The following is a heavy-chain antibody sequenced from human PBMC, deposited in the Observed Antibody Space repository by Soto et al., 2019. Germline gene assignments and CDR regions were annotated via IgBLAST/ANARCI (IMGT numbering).Heavy chain of an antibody. CDR2: ISGTGYGT. CDR1: VFTFSNNA. CDR3: AKARQAQSHYYYGMDV. Sequence: GGSLRLSAAAPVFTFSNNAMNWVRQAPGKGLEWVSGISGTGYGTYYADSVKGRFTISRDSSNNTLYLQMNSLRGEDTAIYYCAKARQAQSHYYYGMDVWGQGTPVTVSS. D-gene: IGHD6-19*01. V-gene: IGHV3-23*01. J-gene: IGHJ6*02.